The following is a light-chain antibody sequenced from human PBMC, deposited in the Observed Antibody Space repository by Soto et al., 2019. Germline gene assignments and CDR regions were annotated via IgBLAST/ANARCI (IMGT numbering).Light chain of an antibody. J-gene: IGKJ2*01. CDR2: DAS. Sequence: ESVLTQSPATLSLSPGERATLSCRASPSVSNSLAWYQHKPGQAPRLLIYDASNRATGIPARFSGSGSGTEFTLTISSLQSEDFAVYYCQQYNNWPYTFGQGTKLEIK. CDR3: QQYNNWPYT. CDR1: PSVSNS. V-gene: IGKV3-15*01.